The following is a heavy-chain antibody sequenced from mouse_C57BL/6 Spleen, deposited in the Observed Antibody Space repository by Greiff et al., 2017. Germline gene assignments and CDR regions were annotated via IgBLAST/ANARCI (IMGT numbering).Heavy chain of an antibody. D-gene: IGHD1-1*01. CDR2: IQTNSGST. CDR3: ARSYYGSSPGV. CDR1: GYTFTSYW. J-gene: IGHJ1*03. V-gene: IGHV1-64*01. Sequence: QVQLQQPGAELVKPGASVKLSCKASGYTFTSYWMHWVKQRPGPGLEWIGMIQTNSGSTNYNEKLKSKATLTVDKSSSTAYMQLSSLTSEDSAVYYCARSYYGSSPGVWGTGTTVTVSS.